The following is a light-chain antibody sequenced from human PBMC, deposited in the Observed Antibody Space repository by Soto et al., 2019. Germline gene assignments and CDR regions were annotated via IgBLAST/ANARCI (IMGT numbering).Light chain of an antibody. CDR1: QSVSSN. J-gene: IGKJ1*01. Sequence: EIVMTQSPATLSVSPGERATLSCRASQSVSSNLVWYQQKPGQAPSLLIYDASTRAPGIPARFSGSGSGTEFTRTISSLQSEDFAVYYCQQYSAWWTFGQGTTVEIK. CDR3: QQYSAWWT. CDR2: DAS. V-gene: IGKV3-15*01.